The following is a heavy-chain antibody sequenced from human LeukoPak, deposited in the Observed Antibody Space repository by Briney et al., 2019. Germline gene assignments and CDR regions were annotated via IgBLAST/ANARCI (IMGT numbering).Heavy chain of an antibody. V-gene: IGHV1-69*01. D-gene: IGHD5-18*01. Sequence: SSAKVSCKASGGTFSSYAISWVRQAPGQGLEWMGGIIPIFGTANYAQKFQGRVTITADESTSTAYMELSSLRSEDTAVYYCARGRERAAMGHFDYWGQGTLVTVSS. J-gene: IGHJ4*02. CDR3: ARGRERAAMGHFDY. CDR2: IIPIFGTA. CDR1: GGTFSSYA.